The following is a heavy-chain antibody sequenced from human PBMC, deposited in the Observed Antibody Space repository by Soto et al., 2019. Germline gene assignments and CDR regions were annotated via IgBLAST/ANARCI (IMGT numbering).Heavy chain of an antibody. V-gene: IGHV3-49*04. D-gene: IGHD1-26*01. J-gene: IGHJ4*02. CDR2: IRSKAYGGTT. Sequence: GGSLRLSCTASGFTFGDYAMSCVRHSPGKWLEWVGFIRSKAYGGTTEYAASVKGRFTISRDDSKSIAYLQMNSLKTEDTAVYYCTNSNYRGPTFEYWGQGTLVTVSS. CDR3: TNSNYRGPTFEY. CDR1: GFTFGDYA.